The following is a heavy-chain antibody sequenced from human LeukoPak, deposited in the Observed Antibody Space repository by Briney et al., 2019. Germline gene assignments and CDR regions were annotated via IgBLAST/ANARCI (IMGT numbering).Heavy chain of an antibody. CDR2: IYYSGST. CDR1: GGSISSYY. V-gene: IGHV4-59*01. CDR3: ARDYDSSGYYYLDY. D-gene: IGHD3-22*01. Sequence: SETLSLTCTVSGGSISSYYWSWIRQPPGKGLEWIGYIYYSGSTNYNPSLKSRVTISVDTSKNQFSLKLSSVTAADTAVYYCARDYDSSGYYYLDYWGQGTLVTVSS. J-gene: IGHJ4*02.